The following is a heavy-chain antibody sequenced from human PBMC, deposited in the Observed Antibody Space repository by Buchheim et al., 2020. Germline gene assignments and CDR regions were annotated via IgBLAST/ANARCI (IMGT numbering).Heavy chain of an antibody. CDR1: GFTFSSYA. J-gene: IGHJ5*02. V-gene: IGHV3-23*01. CDR3: AKDSGYSSGWYLGGNWFDP. Sequence: EVQLLESGGGLVQPGGSLRLSCAASGFTFSSYAMSWVRQAPGKGLEWVSAISGSGGSTYYADSVKGRFTISRDNSKNTLYLQMNSLRAEDTAVYYWAKDSGYSSGWYLGGNWFDPWGQGTL. CDR2: ISGSGGST. D-gene: IGHD6-19*01.